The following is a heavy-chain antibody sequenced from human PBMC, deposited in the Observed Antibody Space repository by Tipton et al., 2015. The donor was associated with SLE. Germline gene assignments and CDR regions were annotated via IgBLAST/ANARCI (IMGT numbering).Heavy chain of an antibody. J-gene: IGHJ4*02. CDR1: GGSVSSGSYY. Sequence: TLSLTCTVSGGSVSSGSYYWSWIRQPPGKGLEWIGEIYHSGSTNYNASLKSRVTISVDTSKKQFSLRLTSVTAADTAVYYCAREDPGRCLFDYWGQGTLVTVPS. V-gene: IGHV4-61*01. D-gene: IGHD2-15*01. CDR2: IYHSGST. CDR3: AREDPGRCLFDY.